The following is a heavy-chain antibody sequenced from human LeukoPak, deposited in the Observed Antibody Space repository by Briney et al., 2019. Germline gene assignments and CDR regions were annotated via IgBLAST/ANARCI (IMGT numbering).Heavy chain of an antibody. CDR3: AKEGEAAAGTPWDY. V-gene: IGHV3-23*01. CDR1: GFTFSSYA. CDR2: ISGSGGST. J-gene: IGHJ4*02. D-gene: IGHD6-13*01. Sequence: TGGSLRLSCAASGFTFSSYAMSRVRQAPGKGLEWVSAISGSGGSTYYADSVKGRFTISRDNSKNTLYLQMNSLRAEDTAVYYCAKEGEAAAGTPWDYWGQGTLVTVSS.